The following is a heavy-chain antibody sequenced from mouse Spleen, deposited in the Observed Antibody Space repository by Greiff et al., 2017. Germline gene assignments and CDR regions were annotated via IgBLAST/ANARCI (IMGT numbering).Heavy chain of an antibody. CDR3: AREITTVVAPTGGFDV. CDR2: ISYDGSN. D-gene: IGHD1-1*01. V-gene: IGHV3-6*01. Sequence: EVQLQESGPGLVKPSQSLSLTCSVTGYSITSGYYWNWIRQFPGNKLEWMGYISYDGSNNYNPSLKNRISITRDTSKNQFFLKLNSVTTEDTATYYCAREITTVVAPTGGFDVWGTGTTVTVSS. J-gene: IGHJ1*03. CDR1: GYSITSGYY.